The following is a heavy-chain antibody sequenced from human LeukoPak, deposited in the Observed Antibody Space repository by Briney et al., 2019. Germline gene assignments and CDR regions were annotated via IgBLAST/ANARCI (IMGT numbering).Heavy chain of an antibody. CDR1: GGSISSSSYY. CDR3: ARHFPTSGGSYFMHGFDAFDI. V-gene: IGHV4-39*01. CDR2: IYYSGST. Sequence: ASETLSLTCTVSGGSISSSSYYWGWIRQPPGKGLEWIGSIYYSGSTYCNPSLKSRVTISVDTSKNQFSLKLSSVTAADTAVYYCARHFPTSGGSYFMHGFDAFDIWGQGTMVTLSS. D-gene: IGHD1-26*01. J-gene: IGHJ3*02.